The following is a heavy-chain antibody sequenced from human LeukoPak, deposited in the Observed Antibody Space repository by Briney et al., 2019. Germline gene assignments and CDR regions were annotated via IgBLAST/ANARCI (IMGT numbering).Heavy chain of an antibody. V-gene: IGHV3-74*01. CDR1: DSYW. D-gene: IGHD2/OR15-2a*01. CDR2: INSDGSWT. CDR3: VSFYETY. Sequence: PGGSLRLSCAASDSYWMHWVRQAPGKGLVWVSHINSDGSWTSYADSVKGRSTISKDNAKNTVYLQMNNLRAEDTAVYYCVSFYETYWGRGTLVTVSS. J-gene: IGHJ4*02.